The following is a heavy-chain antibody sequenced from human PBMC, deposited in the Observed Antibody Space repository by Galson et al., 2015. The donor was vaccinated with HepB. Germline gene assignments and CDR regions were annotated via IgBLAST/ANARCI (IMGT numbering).Heavy chain of an antibody. D-gene: IGHD6-19*01. CDR1: GFTFSDYW. V-gene: IGHV3-74*01. Sequence: SLRLSCAASGFTFSDYWMHWVRQAPGKGLEWVSRIDSDGSSTSNADSVKGRFTISRDNAKNTLFLQMDSLRAEDTAVYYCARDHTSGSGYYYYGMDVWGQGTTVTVSS. J-gene: IGHJ6*02. CDR3: ARDHTSGSGYYYYGMDV. CDR2: IDSDGSST.